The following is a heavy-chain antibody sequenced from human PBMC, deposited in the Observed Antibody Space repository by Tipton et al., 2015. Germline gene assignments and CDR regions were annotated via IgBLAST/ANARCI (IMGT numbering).Heavy chain of an antibody. Sequence: SLRLSCEASGFTFDDYGISWVRQAPGKGLEWVANIRQDGSEKYYVDSVKGRFTISGDNPKNSLYLQMNSLKTEDTAVYYCVRGPYGITAAGSVNYYYPMGVWGQGTTVTVSS. CDR3: VRGPYGITAAGSVNYYYPMGV. CDR1: GFTFDDYG. D-gene: IGHD6-13*01. V-gene: IGHV3-7*05. CDR2: IRQDGSEK. J-gene: IGHJ6*02.